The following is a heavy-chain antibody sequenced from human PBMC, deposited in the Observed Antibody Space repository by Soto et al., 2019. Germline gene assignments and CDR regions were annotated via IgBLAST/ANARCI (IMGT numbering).Heavy chain of an antibody. D-gene: IGHD6-6*01. CDR1: GFTFSSYA. J-gene: IGHJ6*02. CDR3: AKDRTDAARGYYYYGMDV. V-gene: IGHV3-23*01. Sequence: QPGGSLRLSCAASGFTFSSYAMSWVRQAPGKGLEWVSAISGSGGSTYYADSVKGRFTISRDNSKNTLYLQMNSLRAEDTAVYYSAKDRTDAARGYYYYGMDVWGQGTTVTVSS. CDR2: ISGSGGST.